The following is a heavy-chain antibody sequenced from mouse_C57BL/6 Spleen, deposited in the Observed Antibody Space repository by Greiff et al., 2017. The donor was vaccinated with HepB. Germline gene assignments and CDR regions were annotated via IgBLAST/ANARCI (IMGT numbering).Heavy chain of an antibody. Sequence: EVHLVESGGGLVQPGGSLSLSCAASGFTFTDYYMSWVRQPPGKALEWLGFIRNKANGFTTEYSASVKGRFTISRDNSQSILYLQMNALRAEDSATYYCARLSHYYGSSYEGAMDYWGQGTSVTVSS. J-gene: IGHJ4*01. V-gene: IGHV7-3*01. CDR3: ARLSHYYGSSYEGAMDY. D-gene: IGHD1-1*01. CDR2: IRNKANGFTT. CDR1: GFTFTDYY.